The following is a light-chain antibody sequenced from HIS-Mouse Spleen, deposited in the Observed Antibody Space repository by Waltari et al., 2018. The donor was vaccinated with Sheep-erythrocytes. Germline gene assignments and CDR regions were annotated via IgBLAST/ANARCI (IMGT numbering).Light chain of an antibody. J-gene: IGKJ2*02. Sequence: EIVMTQSPATLSVSPGERATLSCRASQSVSSNLAWYQQKPGQAPRLLIYGASTRATGIPARFSCSGSGTEFTLTISSLQSEDFAVHYCQQYNNWPPWTFGQGTKLEIK. CDR3: QQYNNWPPWT. CDR2: GAS. CDR1: QSVSSN. V-gene: IGKV3-15*01.